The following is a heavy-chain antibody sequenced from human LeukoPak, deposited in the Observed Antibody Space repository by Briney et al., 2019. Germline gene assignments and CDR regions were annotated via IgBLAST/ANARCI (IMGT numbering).Heavy chain of an antibody. CDR2: IIPIFGTA. Sequence: SVKVSCKASGGTFSSYAISWVRQAPGQGLEWMGGIIPIFGTANYAQKFQGRVTITADKSTSTAYMELSSLRSDDTAVYYCASECSGGSCYSAFDIWGQGTMVTVSS. CDR3: ASECSGGSCYSAFDI. D-gene: IGHD2-15*01. J-gene: IGHJ3*02. CDR1: GGTFSSYA. V-gene: IGHV1-69*06.